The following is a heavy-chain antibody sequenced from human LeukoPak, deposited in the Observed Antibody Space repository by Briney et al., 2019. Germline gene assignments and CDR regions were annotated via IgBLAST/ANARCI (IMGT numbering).Heavy chain of an antibody. Sequence: GESLKISCKGSGYSFTSYWIGWVLQMPGKGLGWMGFVYPGDSDTRYSPSSQGQVTISAYTSISAAYLQWSSLKASDTAVYYCARGRWDIVVVVAARGKYYFDYWGQGTLVTVSS. CDR3: ARGRWDIVVVVAARGKYYFDY. CDR1: GYSFTSYW. V-gene: IGHV5-51*01. D-gene: IGHD2-15*01. CDR2: VYPGDSDT. J-gene: IGHJ4*02.